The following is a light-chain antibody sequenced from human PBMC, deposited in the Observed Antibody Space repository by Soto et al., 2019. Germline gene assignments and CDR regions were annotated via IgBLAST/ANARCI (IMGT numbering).Light chain of an antibody. CDR1: QSLLHSNVYNY. V-gene: IGKV2-28*01. Sequence: DIVMTQSPLSLPVTPGEPASISCRSSQSLLHSNVYNYLDWYLQKPGQSPQLLIYLGSNRASGVPDRFSGSGSGTDFTLKISRVEAEDVGVYYCMQALQTGYTFGQGTKLEIK. J-gene: IGKJ2*01. CDR3: MQALQTGYT. CDR2: LGS.